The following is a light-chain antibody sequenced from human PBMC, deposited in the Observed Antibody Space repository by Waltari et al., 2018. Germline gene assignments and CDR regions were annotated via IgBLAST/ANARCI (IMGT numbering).Light chain of an antibody. CDR1: QSISSY. J-gene: IGKJ1*01. Sequence: DIQATQSPSSLPASVGDRVTITCRASQSISSYLNWYQQKPGKAPKLLIYAASSLQSGVPSRFSGSGSGTDFTLTISSLQPEDFATYYCQQSYSTPWTFGQGTKVEIK. V-gene: IGKV1-39*01. CDR3: QQSYSTPWT. CDR2: AAS.